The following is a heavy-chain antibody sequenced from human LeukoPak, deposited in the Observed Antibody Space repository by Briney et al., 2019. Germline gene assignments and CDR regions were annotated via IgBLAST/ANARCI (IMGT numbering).Heavy chain of an antibody. V-gene: IGHV4-30-2*01. J-gene: IGHJ4*02. CDR3: ARFVSIPLRIAAPPDY. Sequence: ASETLSLTCTVSGGSISSGGYYWSWIRQPPGKGLEWIGYIYHSGSTYYNPSLKSRVTISVDRSKNQFSLKLSSVTAADTAVYYCARFVSIPLRIAAPPDYWGQGTLVTVSS. CDR1: GGSISSGGYY. D-gene: IGHD6-6*01. CDR2: IYHSGST.